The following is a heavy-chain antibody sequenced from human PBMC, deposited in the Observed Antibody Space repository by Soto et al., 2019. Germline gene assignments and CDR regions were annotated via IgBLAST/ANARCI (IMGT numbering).Heavy chain of an antibody. D-gene: IGHD3-10*01. CDR3: ARALWFGELSYYFDY. J-gene: IGHJ4*02. CDR2: IYYSGST. V-gene: IGHV4-31*03. CDR1: GGSISSGSYY. Sequence: QVQLQESGPGLVKPSQTLSLTCTVSGGSISSGSYYWSWIRQHPGKGLEWIGYIYYSGSTYYNPSLKSGVTIPVDTSKNQCSLKLSSVTAADTAVYYCARALWFGELSYYFDYWGQGTLVTVSS.